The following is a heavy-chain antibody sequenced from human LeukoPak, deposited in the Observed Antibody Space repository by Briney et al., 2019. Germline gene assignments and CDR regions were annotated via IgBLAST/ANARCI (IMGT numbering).Heavy chain of an antibody. V-gene: IGHV3-49*03. Sequence: GGSLRLSCTASGFTFGDYAMSWIRQAPGKGLEWVGFIRSKAYGETADYAASVKGRFTISRDDSKAIAYLQMNSLKTEDTAVYHCARDRGAYNLYDYWGQGTLVTVSS. J-gene: IGHJ4*02. D-gene: IGHD1-1*01. CDR2: IRSKAYGETA. CDR1: GFTFGDYA. CDR3: ARDRGAYNLYDY.